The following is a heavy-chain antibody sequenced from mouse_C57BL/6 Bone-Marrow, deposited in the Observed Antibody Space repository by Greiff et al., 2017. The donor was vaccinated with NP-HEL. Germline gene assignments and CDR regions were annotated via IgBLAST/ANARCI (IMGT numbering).Heavy chain of an antibody. CDR3: ARGGIYYDYAWFAY. CDR1: GYAFTNYL. Sequence: VQLQQSGAELVRPGTSVKVSCKASGYAFTNYLIEWVKQRPGQGLEWIGVINPGSGGTNYNEKFKGKATLTADKSSSTAYMQLSSQTSEDSAVYFCARGGIYYDYAWFAYWGQGTLVTVSA. CDR2: INPGSGGT. J-gene: IGHJ3*01. D-gene: IGHD2-4*01. V-gene: IGHV1-54*01.